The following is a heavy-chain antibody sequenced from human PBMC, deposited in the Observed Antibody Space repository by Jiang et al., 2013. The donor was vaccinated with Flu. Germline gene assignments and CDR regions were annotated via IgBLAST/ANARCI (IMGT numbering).Heavy chain of an antibody. Sequence: KPTQTLTLTCTFSGFSLSTSGVGVGWIRQPPGKAPEWLGLIYWDDDTRYSPSLKNRLTITKDTSKNQVVLTMTSMDPVDTATYYCVHRPTVTRYYFDYWGQGTPGHRLL. V-gene: IGHV2-5*02. J-gene: IGHJ4*02. CDR1: GFSLSTSGVG. D-gene: IGHD4-17*01. CDR3: VHRPTVTRYYFDY. CDR2: IYWDDDT.